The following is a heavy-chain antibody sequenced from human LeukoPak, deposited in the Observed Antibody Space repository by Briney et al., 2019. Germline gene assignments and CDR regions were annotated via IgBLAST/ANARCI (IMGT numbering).Heavy chain of an antibody. J-gene: IGHJ6*02. V-gene: IGHV4-30-4*01. CDR2: IYHSGST. Sequence: SETLSLTCTVSGGSISSYYWSWIRQPPGMDLEWIGHIYHSGSTYYNPSLNSRITISVDTSKNQFSLKLSSVTAADTAVYYCARVTGDSAYGMDVWAQGTTVTVSS. CDR1: GGSISSYY. CDR3: ARVTGDSAYGMDV. D-gene: IGHD7-27*01.